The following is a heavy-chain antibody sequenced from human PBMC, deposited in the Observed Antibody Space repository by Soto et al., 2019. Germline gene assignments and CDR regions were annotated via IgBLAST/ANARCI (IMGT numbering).Heavy chain of an antibody. D-gene: IGHD1-1*01. V-gene: IGHV4-34*01. J-gene: IGHJ3*02. CDR3: ARGRLEPRKRRAFDI. CDR2: INHSGST. CDR1: GGSFSGYY. Sequence: ASETLSLTCAVYGGSFSGYYWSWIRQPPGKGLEWIGEINHSGSTNYNPSLKSRVTISVDTSKNQFSLKLSSVTAADTAVYYCARGRLEPRKRRAFDIWGQGTMVTVSS.